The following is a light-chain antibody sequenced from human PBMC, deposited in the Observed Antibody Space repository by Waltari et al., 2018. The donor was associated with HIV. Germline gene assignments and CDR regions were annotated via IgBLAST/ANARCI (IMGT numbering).Light chain of an antibody. CDR1: QDVNNN. CDR3: QQYADWPFT. V-gene: IGKV3-15*01. J-gene: IGKJ5*01. CDR2: DAS. Sequence: EKVMTQSPATLSVSPGERATFTCRACQDVNNNLAWYQQKPGQAPRLLIYDASTRATGIPARFSGSGSGTDFALTISSLQSEDFAVYFCQQYADWPFTFGQGTRLEIK.